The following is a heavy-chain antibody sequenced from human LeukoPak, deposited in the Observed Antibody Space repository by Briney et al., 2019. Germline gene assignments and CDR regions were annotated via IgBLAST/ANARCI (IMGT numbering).Heavy chain of an antibody. V-gene: IGHV1-69*04. CDR2: IIPIFGIA. D-gene: IGHD3-22*01. Sequence: GASVKVSCKASGGTFSSYAISWMRQAPGQGLEWMGRIIPIFGIANYAQKFQGRVTITADKSTSTAYMELSSLRSEDTAVYYCASYYDSSGYPSQPDYYYGMDVWGQGTTVTVSS. J-gene: IGHJ6*02. CDR3: ASYYDSSGYPSQPDYYYGMDV. CDR1: GGTFSSYA.